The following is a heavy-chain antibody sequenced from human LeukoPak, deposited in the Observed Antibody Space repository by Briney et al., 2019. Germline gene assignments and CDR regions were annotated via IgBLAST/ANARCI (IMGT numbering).Heavy chain of an antibody. Sequence: GGSPRLSCAASRFDVSTNFVSWVRQAPGKGLEWVSVIYSGGSTYYADSVKGRFTISRDNSKNTLYLQMNSLRAEDTAVYYCASLTFYLDYWGQGSLVTVSS. CDR2: IYSGGST. V-gene: IGHV3-66*01. CDR1: RFDVSTNF. CDR3: ASLTFYLDY. J-gene: IGHJ4*02.